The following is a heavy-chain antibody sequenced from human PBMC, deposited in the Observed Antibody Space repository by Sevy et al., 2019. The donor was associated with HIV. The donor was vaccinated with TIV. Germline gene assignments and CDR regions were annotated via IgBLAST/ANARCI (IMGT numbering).Heavy chain of an antibody. CDR3: ARGDDYDTSGYYSYYFGS. Sequence: SETLSLTCAVSGFSITTAYYWGWIRQPPGKGPEWIGSLYHSGSTSFNPSLKSRVTISVDTSKNHFSLKLSSVTAADTAVYYCARGDDYDTSGYYSYYFGSWGQGTLVTVSS. D-gene: IGHD3-22*01. CDR1: GFSITTAYY. CDR2: LYHSGST. V-gene: IGHV4-38-2*01. J-gene: IGHJ4*02.